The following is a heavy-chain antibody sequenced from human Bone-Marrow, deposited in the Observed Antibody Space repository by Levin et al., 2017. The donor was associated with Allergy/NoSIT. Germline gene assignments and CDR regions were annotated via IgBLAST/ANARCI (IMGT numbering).Heavy chain of an antibody. J-gene: IGHJ6*03. D-gene: IGHD2-2*01. CDR3: ARAGNIVVVPAAMAYYYDYYMDG. V-gene: IGHV4-61*02. CDR1: GGSISSGSYY. Sequence: SETLSLTCTVSGGSISSGSYYWSWIRQPAGKGLEWIGRIYTSGSTNYNPSLKSRVTISVDTSKNQFSLKLSSVTAADTAVYYCARAGNIVVVPAAMAYYYDYYMDGWGKGTTVTVSS. CDR2: IYTSGST.